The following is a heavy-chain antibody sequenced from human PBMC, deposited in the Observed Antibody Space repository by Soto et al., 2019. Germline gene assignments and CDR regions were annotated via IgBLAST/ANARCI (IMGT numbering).Heavy chain of an antibody. V-gene: IGHV1-3*01. CDR3: ARKRQLVYFDY. D-gene: IGHD6-6*01. CDR1: GYTFTYYT. CDR2: ISSGNGNT. Sequence: QVQLVQSGAEVKEPGASVKVSCKASGYTFTYYTIHWVRQAPGQGLEWMGSISSGNGNTKFSQKFQDRVTFTRDTSAGTAYMDLGSLRSEDTAVYYCARKRQLVYFDYWGQGTLVTVSS. J-gene: IGHJ4*02.